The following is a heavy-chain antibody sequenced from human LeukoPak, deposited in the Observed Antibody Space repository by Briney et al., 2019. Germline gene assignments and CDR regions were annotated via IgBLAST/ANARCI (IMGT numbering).Heavy chain of an antibody. Sequence: GGSLRLSCAASGFTFSTYSMNWVRQAPGKGLEWVANIKQDGSEKYYVDSVKGRFTISRDNAKNSLYLQMNSLRAEDTAVYYCARYYGSGSYYKAYYFDYWGQGTLVTVSS. V-gene: IGHV3-7*01. J-gene: IGHJ4*02. CDR1: GFTFSTYS. D-gene: IGHD3-10*01. CDR3: ARYYGSGSYYKAYYFDY. CDR2: IKQDGSEK.